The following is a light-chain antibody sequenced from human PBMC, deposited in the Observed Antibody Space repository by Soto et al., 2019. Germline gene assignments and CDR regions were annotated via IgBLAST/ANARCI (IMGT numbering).Light chain of an antibody. J-gene: IGKJ4*01. CDR3: QQRSNWPPLT. CDR1: QSVGRS. Sequence: EIVLTQSPATLSLSPGERATLSCRASQSVGRSLAWYQQKPGQAPRLLIYGASDRATGIPARFSGSGSGTDVTLTISSLEPEDFAVYFCQQRSNWPPLTFGGGTKVEIK. V-gene: IGKV3-11*01. CDR2: GAS.